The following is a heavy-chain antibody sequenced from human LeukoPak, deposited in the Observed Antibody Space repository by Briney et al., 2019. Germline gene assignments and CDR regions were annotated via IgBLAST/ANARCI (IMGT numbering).Heavy chain of an antibody. CDR1: GFAFSSYA. CDR2: ISGSGGST. D-gene: IGHD2-15*01. J-gene: IGHJ4*02. Sequence: GGSLRLSCAASGFAFSSYAMSWVRQAPGKGLEWVSAISGSGGSTYYADSVKGRFTISRDNSKNTLYLQMNSLRAEDTAVYYCAKGAVGRYCSGGSCYSDYWGQGTLVTVSS. CDR3: AKGAVGRYCSGGSCYSDY. V-gene: IGHV3-23*01.